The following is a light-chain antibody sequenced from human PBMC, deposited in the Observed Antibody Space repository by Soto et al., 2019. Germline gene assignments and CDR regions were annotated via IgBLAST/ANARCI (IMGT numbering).Light chain of an antibody. CDR2: GAS. J-gene: IGKJ5*01. V-gene: IGKV3-20*01. Sequence: ELVLKQSPGTLSFSTVERATLSCRASQNINSDHFACYQQKPGQAPRLLIFGASTRATGIPDRFSGSGAGAYFNLTISRLEPADFGVYYCQQHGSSHTFGQGTRLEIK. CDR1: QNINSDH. CDR3: QQHGSSHT.